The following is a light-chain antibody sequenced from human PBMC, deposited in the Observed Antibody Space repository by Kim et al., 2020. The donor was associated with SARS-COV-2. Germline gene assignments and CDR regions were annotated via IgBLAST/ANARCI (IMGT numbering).Light chain of an antibody. J-gene: IGLJ3*02. CDR2: DND. Sequence: QKVTISCSGSSSNIGNNYVSWYQQLPGTAPKLLIYDNDKRPSGIPDRFCGSKSGTSATLGITGLQTGDEADYYCGTWDSSLSAGWVFGGGTKLTVL. CDR1: SSNIGNNY. V-gene: IGLV1-51*01. CDR3: GTWDSSLSAGWV.